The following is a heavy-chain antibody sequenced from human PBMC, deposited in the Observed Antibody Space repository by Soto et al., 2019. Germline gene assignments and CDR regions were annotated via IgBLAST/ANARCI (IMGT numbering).Heavy chain of an antibody. CDR1: GDSVSSNNAL. CDR2: TFYTSKWYN. D-gene: IGHD6-19*01. CDR3: ARLTSSGWSYYYGMDV. Sequence: SQTLSLTCVISGDSVSSNNALWNWIRQSPSRGLEWLGRTFYTSKWYNDYAVSVKSRLTINADTSKNQVSLQLTSVTPEDTAVYYCARLTSSGWSYYYGMDVWGLGTTVTVSS. V-gene: IGHV6-1*01. J-gene: IGHJ6*02.